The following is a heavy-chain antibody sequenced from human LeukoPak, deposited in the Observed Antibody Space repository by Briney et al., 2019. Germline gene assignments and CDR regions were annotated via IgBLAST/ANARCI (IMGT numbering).Heavy chain of an antibody. Sequence: ASVKVSCKASGYTFTSYGISWVRQAPGQGLGWMGWISAYNGNTNYAQKLQGRVTMTTDTSTSTAYMELRSLRSDDTAVYYCARKYGAWYSSGWYSDYWGQGTLVTVSS. CDR1: GYTFTSYG. D-gene: IGHD6-19*01. J-gene: IGHJ4*02. V-gene: IGHV1-18*01. CDR3: ARKYGAWYSSGWYSDY. CDR2: ISAYNGNT.